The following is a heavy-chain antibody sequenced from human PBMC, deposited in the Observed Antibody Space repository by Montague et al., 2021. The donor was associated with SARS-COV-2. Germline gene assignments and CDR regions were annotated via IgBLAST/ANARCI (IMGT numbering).Heavy chain of an antibody. CDR1: GFSFSSYH. CDR2: ISPSGDYI. Sequence: SLRLSCAASGFSFSSYHMNWVRQAPGKGLEWVSSISPSGDYIYSADSLKGRFIISRDNAKNSLYLQMSSLRAGDTAIYYCARASWIVATVPDYWGQGTLVTVSS. D-gene: IGHD5-12*01. V-gene: IGHV3-21*01. J-gene: IGHJ4*02. CDR3: ARASWIVATVPDY.